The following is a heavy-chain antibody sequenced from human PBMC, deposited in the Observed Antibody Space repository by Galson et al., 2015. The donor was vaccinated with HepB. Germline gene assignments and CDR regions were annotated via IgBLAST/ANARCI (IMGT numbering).Heavy chain of an antibody. CDR2: IYYSGGT. CDR3: ARQRYYDRSGYYFDT. J-gene: IGHJ4*02. CDR1: GGSFSGYY. V-gene: IGHV4-59*08. Sequence: SETLSLTCAVYGGSFSGYYWSWIRQSPVKGLEWIGYIYYSGGTNYNPSLQSRVTISIDTSRNQFSLKLSSVTAADTAVYYCARQRYYDRSGYYFDTWGQGTLVTVSS. D-gene: IGHD3-22*01.